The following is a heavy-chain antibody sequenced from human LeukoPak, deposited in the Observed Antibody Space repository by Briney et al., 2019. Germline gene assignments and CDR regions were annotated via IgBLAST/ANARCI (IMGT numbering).Heavy chain of an antibody. Sequence: PGGSLRLSCAVSGVPISGYWMSWVRQAPGKGLEWVANIKQDASEIYYVGSVKGRFTISRDNAKNSVFLQMNSLRAEDTAVCYCATDGGPFDNWGQGILVTVSS. CDR3: ATDGGPFDN. D-gene: IGHD3-10*01. CDR1: GVPISGYW. J-gene: IGHJ4*02. V-gene: IGHV3-7*01. CDR2: IKQDASEI.